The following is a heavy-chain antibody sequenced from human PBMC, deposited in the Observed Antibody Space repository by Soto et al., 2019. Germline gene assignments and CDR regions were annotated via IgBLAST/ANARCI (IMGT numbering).Heavy chain of an antibody. CDR3: ARGPSSSVRAPFDY. Sequence: QVQLVESGGGVVQPGRSLRLSCAASGFTFSSYAMHWVRQAPGKGLEWVAVISYDGSNKYYADSVKGRFTISRDNSKNSLYRATNSLRAGDTAVYYFARGPSSSVRAPFDYWGEGTLFTVSS. CDR1: GFTFSSYA. D-gene: IGHD1-26*01. CDR2: ISYDGSNK. V-gene: IGHV3-30-3*01. J-gene: IGHJ4*02.